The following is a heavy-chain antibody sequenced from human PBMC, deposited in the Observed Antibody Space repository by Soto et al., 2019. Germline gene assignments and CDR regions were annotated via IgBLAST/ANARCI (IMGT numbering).Heavy chain of an antibody. CDR3: ARVHQTVNRYYYYGMDV. J-gene: IGHJ6*02. CDR1: GGSFSGYY. Sequence: PXATLSLTCAVYGGSFSGYYWSGIRQPPGKGLEWIGEINHSVSTNYNPSLKSRVTISVDASKNQFSLKLSSVTAADTAVYYCARVHQTVNRYYYYGMDVWGQGTTVTVSS. V-gene: IGHV4-34*01. CDR2: INHSVST.